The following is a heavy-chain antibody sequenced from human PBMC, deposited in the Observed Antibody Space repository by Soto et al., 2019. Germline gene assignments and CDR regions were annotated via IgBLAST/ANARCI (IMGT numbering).Heavy chain of an antibody. V-gene: IGHV3-30*18. CDR3: AKGDCGGDCYSFDAFDI. CDR2: ISYDGSNK. Sequence: VQLVESGGGVVQPGRSLRLSCAASGFTFSSYGMHWVRQAPGKGLEWVAFISYDGSNKYYADSVKGRFTISRDNSKNTLYLQMNSLRAEDTAVYYCAKGDCGGDCYSFDAFDIWGQGTMVTVSS. J-gene: IGHJ3*02. D-gene: IGHD2-21*02. CDR1: GFTFSSYG.